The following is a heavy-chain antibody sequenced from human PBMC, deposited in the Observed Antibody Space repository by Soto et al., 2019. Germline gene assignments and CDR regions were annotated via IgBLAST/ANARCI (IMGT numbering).Heavy chain of an antibody. Sequence: GGSLRLSCAASGFAFDINGMTWVRQVPGKGLEWVSSISSTTNYVYYADSMKGRFTVSRDNAKNSVYLEMNSLSAEDTALYYCARESEDLTSNFDYWGQGTLVTVSS. CDR1: GFAFDING. CDR3: ARESEDLTSNFDY. V-gene: IGHV3-21*01. CDR2: ISSTTNYV. J-gene: IGHJ4*02.